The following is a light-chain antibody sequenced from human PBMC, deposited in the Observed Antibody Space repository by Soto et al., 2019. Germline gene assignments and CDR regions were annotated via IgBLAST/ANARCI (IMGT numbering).Light chain of an antibody. J-gene: IGKJ1*01. V-gene: IGKV2-30*02. CDR2: EVS. CDR3: MQGTHWPWT. Sequence: DVVMTQSPLSLPVTLGQPASISCRSSQSLIHSDGSTYLSWFQQRPGQSPRRLIYEVSDRDSGVPDRFSDSGSGTDFTLKISRVEAEDVGVYYCMQGTHWPWTFGQGTEVEIK. CDR1: QSLIHSDGSTY.